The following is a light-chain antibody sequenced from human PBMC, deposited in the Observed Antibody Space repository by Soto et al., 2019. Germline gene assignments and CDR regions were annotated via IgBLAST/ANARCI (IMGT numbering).Light chain of an antibody. J-gene: IGKJ4*01. CDR1: QDISNH. Sequence: DIQMTQSPSSLPASAGDRVTITCQASQDISNHLNWYQQKAGKAPKLLINDASNLEAGVPSRFSGSGAGTDFTLTISSLQPEDIATYYCQQYVNALTFGGGTKVEIK. V-gene: IGKV1-33*01. CDR3: QQYVNALT. CDR2: DAS.